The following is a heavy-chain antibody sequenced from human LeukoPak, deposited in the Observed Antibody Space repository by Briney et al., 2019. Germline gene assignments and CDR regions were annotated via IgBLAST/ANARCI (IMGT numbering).Heavy chain of an antibody. CDR3: ARGYSSSWYDAFDI. J-gene: IGHJ3*02. D-gene: IGHD6-13*01. CDR1: GGTFSSYA. V-gene: IGHV1-69*04. Sequence: SVKVSCKASGGTFSSYAISWVRQAPGQGLEWMGRIIPILGIANYAQKFQGRVTITADKSTSTAYMELSSLRSEDTAVYYCARGYSSSWYDAFDIWGQGTMVTVSS. CDR2: IIPILGIA.